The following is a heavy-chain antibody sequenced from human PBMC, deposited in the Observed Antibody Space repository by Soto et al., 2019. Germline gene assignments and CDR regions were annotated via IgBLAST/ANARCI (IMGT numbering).Heavy chain of an antibody. V-gene: IGHV3-11*06. CDR3: ARASGGYDLWSGYTFERYYGMDV. CDR1: GFTFSDYY. J-gene: IGHJ6*02. Sequence: GGSLRLSCAASGFTFSDYYMSWIRQAPGKGLEWVSYISSSSSYTNYADSVKGRFTISRDNAKNSLYLQMNSLRAEDTAVYYCARASGGYDLWSGYTFERYYGMDVWGQGTTVTFYS. CDR2: ISSSSSYT. D-gene: IGHD3-3*01.